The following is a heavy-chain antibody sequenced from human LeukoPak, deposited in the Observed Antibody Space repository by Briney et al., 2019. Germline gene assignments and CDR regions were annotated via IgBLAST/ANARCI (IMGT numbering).Heavy chain of an antibody. J-gene: IGHJ4*02. CDR2: IYYSGST. CDR1: GGSISSSSYY. Sequence: PSETLSLNCTVSGGSISSSSYYWGWIRQPPGKGLEWIGSIYYSGSTYYNPSLKSRVTISVDTSKNQFSLKLSSVTAADTAVYYCARLGSGGYRYWGQGTLVTVSS. V-gene: IGHV4-39*01. CDR3: ARLGSGGYRY. D-gene: IGHD3-3*01.